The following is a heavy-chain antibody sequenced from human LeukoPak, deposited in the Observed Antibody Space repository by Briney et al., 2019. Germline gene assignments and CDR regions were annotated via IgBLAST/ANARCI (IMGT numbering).Heavy chain of an antibody. D-gene: IGHD3-16*01. Sequence: ETLSLTCTVSGGSISSYYWSWIRQPPGKGLEWVSAISGSGGSTYYADSVKGRFTISRDNSKNTLYLQMNSLRAEDTAVYYCAKEVGGGGAFDIWGQGIMVTVSS. V-gene: IGHV3-23*01. CDR1: GGSISSYY. J-gene: IGHJ3*02. CDR3: AKEVGGGGAFDI. CDR2: ISGSGGST.